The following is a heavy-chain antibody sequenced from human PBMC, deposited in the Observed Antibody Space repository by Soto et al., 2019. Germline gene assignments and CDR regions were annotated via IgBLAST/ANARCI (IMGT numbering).Heavy chain of an antibody. J-gene: IGHJ4*02. D-gene: IGHD1-1*01. CDR2: ISGTGGST. CDR1: GFTFSSYA. CDR3: AKNSGSAGTTSGDY. V-gene: IGHV3-23*01. Sequence: EVQLLESGGGLVQPGGSLRLSCAASGFTFSSYAMNWVRQAPGKGLEWVSAISGTGGSTYYADSVKGRFTISRDNSKNTLYLQMNSLRAEDTAVYYCAKNSGSAGTTSGDYWGQGTLVTVSS.